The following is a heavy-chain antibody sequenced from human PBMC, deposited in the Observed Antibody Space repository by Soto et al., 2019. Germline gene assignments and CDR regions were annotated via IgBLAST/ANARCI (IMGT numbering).Heavy chain of an antibody. Sequence: PSETLSLTCTVSGGSISSYYWSWIRQPPGKGLEWIGYIYYSGSTNYNPSPKSRVTISVDTSKNQFSLKLSSVTAADTAVYYCARDQGRIAAAGGWFDPWGQGTLVTVSS. CDR3: ARDQGRIAAAGGWFDP. CDR2: IYYSGST. V-gene: IGHV4-59*01. CDR1: GGSISSYY. J-gene: IGHJ5*02. D-gene: IGHD6-13*01.